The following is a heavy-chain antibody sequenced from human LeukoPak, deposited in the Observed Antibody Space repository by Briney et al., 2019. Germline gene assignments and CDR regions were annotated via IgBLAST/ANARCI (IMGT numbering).Heavy chain of an antibody. J-gene: IGHJ4*02. D-gene: IGHD1-26*01. Sequence: ASVKVSCKASGYTFTGYYMHWVRQAPGQGLEWMGWINPDSGGTNFAQKFQGRVTMTRDTSISTAYMELSRLRSDDMAVYYCARGDSGSYLWDYWGQGTLVTVSS. CDR1: GYTFTGYY. CDR3: ARGDSGSYLWDY. CDR2: INPDSGGT. V-gene: IGHV1-2*02.